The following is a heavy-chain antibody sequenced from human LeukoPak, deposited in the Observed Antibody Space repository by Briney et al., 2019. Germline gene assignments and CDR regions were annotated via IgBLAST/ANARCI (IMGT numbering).Heavy chain of an antibody. CDR3: ARVASGVGATYYYYGMDV. CDR2: IIPILGIA. CDR1: GGTFSSYA. V-gene: IGHV1-69*04. J-gene: IGHJ6*02. D-gene: IGHD1-26*01. Sequence: SVKVSCKASGGTFSSYAISWVRQAPGQGLEWMGRIIPILGIANYAQKFQGRVTITADKSTSTAYMELSSLRSEDTAVYYCARVASGVGATYYYYGMDVWGQGTTVTVSS.